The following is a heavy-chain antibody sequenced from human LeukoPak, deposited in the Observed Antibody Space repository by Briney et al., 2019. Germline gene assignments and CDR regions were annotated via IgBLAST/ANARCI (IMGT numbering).Heavy chain of an antibody. J-gene: IGHJ3*02. V-gene: IGHV4-38-2*01. CDR3: ASGPGYSSSWVDAFDI. CDR1: GYSISSGYY. Sequence: SETLSLTCAVSGYSISSGYYWGWIRQPPGKGLEWIGSIYHSGSTYYNPSLKSRVTMSVDTSKNQFSLKLSSVTAADTAVYYCASGPGYSSSWVDAFDIWGQGTMVTVSS. D-gene: IGHD6-13*01. CDR2: IYHSGST.